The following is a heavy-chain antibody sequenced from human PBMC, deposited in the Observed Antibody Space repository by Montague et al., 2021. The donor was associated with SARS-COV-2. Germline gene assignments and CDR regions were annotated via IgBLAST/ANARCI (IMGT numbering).Heavy chain of an antibody. CDR1: GFTFETHA. J-gene: IGHJ6*03. Sequence: YLRLCCAVSGFTFETHAMNWVRQAPGKGLEWFSGISWNSGAIGYADSVKGRFTISKDNGGKSLYLQMSSLRTEDTALYYCTTSLGRDWSHTRYFYMDVWVRGTTVIVSS. CDR3: TTSLGRDWSHTRYFYMDV. CDR2: ISWNSGAI. D-gene: IGHD3/OR15-3a*01. V-gene: IGHV3-9*01.